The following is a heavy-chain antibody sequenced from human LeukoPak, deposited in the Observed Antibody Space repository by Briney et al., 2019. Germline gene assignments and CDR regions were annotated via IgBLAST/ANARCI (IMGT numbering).Heavy chain of an antibody. CDR2: IYPGDSDT. V-gene: IGHV5-51*01. CDR3: ARHNPPAMAQPDY. CDR1: GYSFTSYW. J-gene: IGHJ4*02. D-gene: IGHD5-18*01. Sequence: GASLQISCKGSGYSFTSYWIGWVRQMPGKGLEWMGIIYPGDSDTRYSPSFQGQVTISADKSISTAYLQWSSLKASDTAMYYCARHNPPAMAQPDYWGQGTLVTVSS.